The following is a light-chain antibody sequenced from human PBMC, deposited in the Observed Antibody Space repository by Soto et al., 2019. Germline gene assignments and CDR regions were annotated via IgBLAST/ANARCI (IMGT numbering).Light chain of an antibody. CDR3: QAWDSSHYV. CDR1: KLGDKY. J-gene: IGLJ1*01. Sequence: SYYLTQPPSVSVSPGQTASITCSGDKLGDKYACWYQQKPGQSPVLVIYQDSKRPSGIPERFSGSNSGNTATLTISGTQAMDEADYYCQAWDSSHYVFGTGTKVTVL. CDR2: QDS. V-gene: IGLV3-1*01.